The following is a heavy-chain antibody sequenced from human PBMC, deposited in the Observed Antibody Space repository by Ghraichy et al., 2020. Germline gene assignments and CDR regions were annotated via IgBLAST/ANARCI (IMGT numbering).Heavy chain of an antibody. CDR1: GGSFSGYY. V-gene: IGHV4-34*01. J-gene: IGHJ1*01. D-gene: IGHD4-23*01. CDR3: ARRSIGAYGGTNGRVFQH. CDR2: INHSGST. Sequence: SETLSLTCAVYGGSFSGYYWSWIRQPPGKGLEWIGEINHSGSTNYNPSLKSRVTISVDTSKNQFSLKLSSVTAADTAVYYCARRSIGAYGGTNGRVFQHWGQGTLVTVSS.